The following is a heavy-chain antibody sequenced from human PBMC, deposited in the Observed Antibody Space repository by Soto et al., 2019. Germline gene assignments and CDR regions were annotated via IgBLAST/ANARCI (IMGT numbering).Heavy chain of an antibody. Sequence: GGSLRLSCEASGFTFSNYGMHWVRQAPGKGLEWVAVIASDGRDKKFADSVKGRFTISRDNSRDTLYLQMDSLRPEDTALYYCAKDRAVRAASYYFDYWGQGTLVTVSS. CDR3: AKDRAVRAASYYFDY. CDR1: GFTFSNYG. V-gene: IGHV3-30*18. CDR2: IASDGRDK. J-gene: IGHJ4*02. D-gene: IGHD6-13*01.